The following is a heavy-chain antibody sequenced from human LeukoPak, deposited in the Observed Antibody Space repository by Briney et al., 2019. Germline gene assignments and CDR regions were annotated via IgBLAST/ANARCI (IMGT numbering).Heavy chain of an antibody. J-gene: IGHJ4*02. CDR1: GGSISSGNYY. CDR3: ARVSVAGNDY. D-gene: IGHD6-19*01. CDR2: IYTSGST. Sequence: PSETLSLTCTVSGGSISSGNYYWSWIRQPAGKGLEWIGRIYTSGSTNYNPSLKSRVTISVDTSKNQFSLRLSSVTAADTAVYYCARVSVAGNDYWGQGTLVTVSS. V-gene: IGHV4-61*02.